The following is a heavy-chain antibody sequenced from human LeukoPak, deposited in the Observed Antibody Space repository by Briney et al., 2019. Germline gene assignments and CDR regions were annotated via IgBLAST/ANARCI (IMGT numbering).Heavy chain of an antibody. Sequence: ASVKVSCKASGYTFTSYGISWVRQAPGQGLEWMGWISAYNGNTNYAQKLQGRVTMTTVTSTSTAYMELRSLRSDDTAVYYCARDSSDYGDSPYWYFDLWGRGTLVTVSS. V-gene: IGHV1-18*01. J-gene: IGHJ2*01. CDR1: GYTFTSYG. CDR2: ISAYNGNT. CDR3: ARDSSDYGDSPYWYFDL. D-gene: IGHD4-17*01.